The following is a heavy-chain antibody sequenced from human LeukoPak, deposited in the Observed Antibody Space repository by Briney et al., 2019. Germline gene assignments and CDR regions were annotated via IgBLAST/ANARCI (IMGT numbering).Heavy chain of an antibody. CDR1: GGTFSSYA. CDR3: ARGYDSELDYFDY. Sequence: HGSSVKVSCKASGGTFSSYAISWVRQAPGQGLEWMGWINPNSGGTNYAQKFQGRVTMTRDTSISTAYMELSRLRSDDTAVYYCARGYDSELDYFDYWGQGTLVTVSS. CDR2: INPNSGGT. J-gene: IGHJ4*02. D-gene: IGHD3-22*01. V-gene: IGHV1-2*02.